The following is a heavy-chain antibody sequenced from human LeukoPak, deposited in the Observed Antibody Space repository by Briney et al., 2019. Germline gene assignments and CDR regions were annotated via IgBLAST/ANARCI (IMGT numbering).Heavy chain of an antibody. CDR2: IYYSGST. D-gene: IGHD6-13*01. J-gene: IGHJ4*02. V-gene: IGHV4-59*01. CDR1: GGSISSYY. CDR3: ARAAAGIDY. Sequence: PSETLSLTCTVSGGSISSYYWSWIRQPPGKGLEWIGNIYYSGSTNYNPSLKSRVTISVDTSKNQFSLKLSSVTAADTAVYYCARAAAGIDYWGQGTLVTVSS.